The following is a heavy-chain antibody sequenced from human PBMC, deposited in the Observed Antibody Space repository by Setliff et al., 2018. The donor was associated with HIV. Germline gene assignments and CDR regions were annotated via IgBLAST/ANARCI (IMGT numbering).Heavy chain of an antibody. CDR3: ARRNPNVGASDY. Sequence: SETLSLTCSVSGGSMSGYYWNWIRQPAGKGLEWIGYISASGSTTYTPSLKSRVLISVDTSNNQFSLKLTSVTAADTAVYFCARRNPNVGASDYWGQGILVTVSS. CDR1: GGSMSGYY. CDR2: ISASGST. V-gene: IGHV4-4*07. D-gene: IGHD1-26*01. J-gene: IGHJ4*02.